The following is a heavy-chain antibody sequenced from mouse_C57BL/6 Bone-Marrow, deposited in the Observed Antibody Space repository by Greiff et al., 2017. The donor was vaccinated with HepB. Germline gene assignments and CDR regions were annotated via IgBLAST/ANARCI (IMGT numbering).Heavy chain of an antibody. Sequence: QVQLQQPGAELVRPGTSVKLSCKASGYTFTSYWMHWVKQRPGQGLEWIGVIDPSDSYTNYNQKFKGKATLTVDTSSSTAYMQLSSLTSEDSAVYDCAREGTDGYFWFAYWGQGTLVTVSA. J-gene: IGHJ3*01. V-gene: IGHV1-59*01. CDR2: IDPSDSYT. CDR3: AREGTDGYFWFAY. D-gene: IGHD2-3*01. CDR1: GYTFTSYW.